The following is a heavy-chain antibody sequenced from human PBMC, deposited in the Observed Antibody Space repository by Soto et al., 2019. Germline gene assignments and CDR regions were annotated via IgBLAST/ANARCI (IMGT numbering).Heavy chain of an antibody. CDR1: GGTFSNYA. D-gene: IGHD6-19*01. Sequence: SVKVSCKASGGTFSNYAISWVRQAPGQGLEWMGGIIPIFSTANYAQKFQGRVTITADESTSTAYMELSSLRSEDTAVYYCARGAAVAGHYYYYGMDVWGQGTTVTVSS. CDR2: IIPIFSTA. CDR3: ARGAAVAGHYYYYGMDV. V-gene: IGHV1-69*13. J-gene: IGHJ6*02.